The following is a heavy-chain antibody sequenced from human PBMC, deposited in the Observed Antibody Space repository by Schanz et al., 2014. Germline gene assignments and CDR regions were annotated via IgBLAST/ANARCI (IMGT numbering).Heavy chain of an antibody. D-gene: IGHD2-15*01. V-gene: IGHV3-11*06. Sequence: VQLLESGGGLVQPGGSLRLSCAASGFTFSDYYMSWIRQAPGKGLEWVSSISSSSSYISYADSVKGRFTISRDNAKNSLHLQMDGLRVEDTAVYYCARDAVALVPEYFMDVWGKGTPVTVSS. CDR2: ISSSSSYI. J-gene: IGHJ6*03. CDR1: GFTFSDYY. CDR3: ARDAVALVPEYFMDV.